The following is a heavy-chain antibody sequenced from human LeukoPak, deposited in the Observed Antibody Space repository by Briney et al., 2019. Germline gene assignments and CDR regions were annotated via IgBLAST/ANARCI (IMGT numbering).Heavy chain of an antibody. CDR2: ISSSSSYI. V-gene: IGHV3-21*01. CDR3: ARGGSSWYETH. J-gene: IGHJ4*02. Sequence: GGSLRLSCAASGFTFSSYSMNWVRQAPGKGLEWVSSISSSSSYIYYADSVKGRFTISRDNAKNSLYLQMNSLRAEDTAVYYCARGGSSWYETHWGQGTLVTVSS. CDR1: GFTFSSYS. D-gene: IGHD6-13*01.